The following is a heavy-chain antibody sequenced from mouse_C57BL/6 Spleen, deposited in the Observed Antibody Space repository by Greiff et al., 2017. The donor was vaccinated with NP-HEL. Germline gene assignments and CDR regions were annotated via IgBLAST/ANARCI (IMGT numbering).Heavy chain of an antibody. J-gene: IGHJ2*01. D-gene: IGHD4-1*01. V-gene: IGHV1-80*01. CDR2: IYPGDGDT. CDR3: ARDGPLGRSYFDY. CDR1: GYAFSSYW. Sequence: QVQLKESGAELVKPGASVKISCKASGYAFSSYWMNWVKQRPGKGLEWIGQIYPGDGDTNYNGKFKGKATLTADKSSSTAYMQLSSLTSEDSAVYCCARDGPLGRSYFDYWGQGTTLTVSS.